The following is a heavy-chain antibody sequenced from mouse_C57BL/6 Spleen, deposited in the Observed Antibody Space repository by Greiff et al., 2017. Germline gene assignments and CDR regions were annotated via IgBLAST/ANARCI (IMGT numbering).Heavy chain of an antibody. CDR2: IYPGDGDT. Sequence: QVQLQQSGAELVKPGASVKISCKASGYAFSSYWMNWVKQRPGKGLEWIGQIYPGDGDTNYNGKFKGKATLTADKSSSTAYMQLSSLTSEDSAVYFCARRDYGNYLGFAYWGQGTLVTVSA. J-gene: IGHJ3*01. D-gene: IGHD2-1*01. CDR3: ARRDYGNYLGFAY. V-gene: IGHV1-80*01. CDR1: GYAFSSYW.